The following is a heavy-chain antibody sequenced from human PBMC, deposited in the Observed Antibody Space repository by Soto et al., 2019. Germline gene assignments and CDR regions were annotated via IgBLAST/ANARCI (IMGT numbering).Heavy chain of an antibody. CDR1: GGSIGSYY. D-gene: IGHD6-19*01. CDR2: VYYSDGT. CDR3: ARPESSSCSFCYDGMDV. Sequence: SETLSLTCTVTGGSIGSYYWSWIRQSPGRGLEWIGCVYYSDGTNYNPSLKSRATMSMDKSNNQFSLRLRSVTAADTAVYYCARPESSSCSFCYDGMDVWRKGTTVA. J-gene: IGHJ6*04. V-gene: IGHV4-59*01.